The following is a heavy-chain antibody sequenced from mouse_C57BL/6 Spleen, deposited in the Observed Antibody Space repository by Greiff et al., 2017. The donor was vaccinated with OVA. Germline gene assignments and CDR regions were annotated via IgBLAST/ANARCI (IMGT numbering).Heavy chain of an antibody. CDR1: GYAFSSSW. CDR2: IYPGDGDT. J-gene: IGHJ2*01. Sequence: VQLQQSGPELVKPGASVKISCKASGYAFSSSWMNWVKQRPGKGLEWIGRIYPGDGDTNYNGKFKGKATLTADKSSSTAYMQLSSLTSEDSAVYFCARKAGSSGYFDYWGQGTTLTVSS. CDR3: ARKAGSSGYFDY. V-gene: IGHV1-82*01. D-gene: IGHD3-2*02.